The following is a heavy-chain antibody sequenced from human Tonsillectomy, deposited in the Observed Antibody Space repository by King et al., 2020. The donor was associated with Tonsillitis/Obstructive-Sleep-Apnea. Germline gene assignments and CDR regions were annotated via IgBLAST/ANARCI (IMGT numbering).Heavy chain of an antibody. Sequence: QVQLQQWGAGLLKPSETLSLTCAVYGGSFSGYYWSWLRQPPGKGLEWIGEINHSGSTNYNPSLKSRVTISVDTSKNQFSLKLSSVTAADTAVYYCARAIVVVTTDYRMDVWGKGTTVTVSS. V-gene: IGHV4-34*01. CDR2: INHSGST. J-gene: IGHJ6*03. D-gene: IGHD2-21*02. CDR1: GGSFSGYY. CDR3: ARAIVVVTTDYRMDV.